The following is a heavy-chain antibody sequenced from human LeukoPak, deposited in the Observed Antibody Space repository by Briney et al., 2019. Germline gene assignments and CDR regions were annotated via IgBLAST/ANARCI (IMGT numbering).Heavy chain of an antibody. D-gene: IGHD6-13*01. V-gene: IGHV3-23*01. Sequence: GGSLRLSCAASGFTFRDFSMHWVRHDPGKGLEWVSLISGDGSVTHYADSVKGRFTISRDNSRNTLYLQMNSLTAEDTAVYYCAKSRGYSNTSPFDYWGQGTLVAVSS. CDR1: GFTFRDFS. J-gene: IGHJ4*02. CDR2: ISGDGSVT. CDR3: AKSRGYSNTSPFDY.